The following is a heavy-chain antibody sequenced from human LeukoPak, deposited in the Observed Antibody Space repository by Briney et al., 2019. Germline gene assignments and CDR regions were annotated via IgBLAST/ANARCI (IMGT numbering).Heavy chain of an antibody. D-gene: IGHD1-1*01. Sequence: GGSLTLSCAASGLIFSSYAMSWVRQAPGKGLEWVSSISESGGSTYYADSAKGRFTISSDNSKNTLYLQMSSLRAEDTAMYDCANLRVEAEVSGTAYWGLGTLVTVSS. V-gene: IGHV3-23*01. CDR1: GLIFSSYA. CDR2: ISESGGST. J-gene: IGHJ4*02. CDR3: ANLRVEAEVSGTAY.